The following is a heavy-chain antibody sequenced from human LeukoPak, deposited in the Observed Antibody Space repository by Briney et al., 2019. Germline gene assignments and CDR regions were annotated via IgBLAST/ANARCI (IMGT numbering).Heavy chain of an antibody. J-gene: IGHJ4*02. CDR3: ARKSARGGDFDY. V-gene: IGHV4-59*08. D-gene: IGHD3-10*01. Sequence: PSETLSLTCTVSGGSISDYYWNWIRQPPGKGLEWIGNIYYTGSTNYNPSLRSRLTISVDRSKNQFSLKLSSVTATDSAIYYCARKSARGGDFDYWGQGTLVSVPS. CDR1: GGSISDYY. CDR2: IYYTGST.